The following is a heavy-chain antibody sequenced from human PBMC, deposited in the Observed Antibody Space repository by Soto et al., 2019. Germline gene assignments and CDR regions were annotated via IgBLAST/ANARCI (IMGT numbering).Heavy chain of an antibody. CDR3: AREPRYSTSRYHDPFDM. CDR1: GGSISTDY. CDR2: ISYSGIT. V-gene: IGHV4-59*01. D-gene: IGHD6-13*01. J-gene: IGHJ3*02. Sequence: SETLSLTCTVFGGSISTDYWNWIRQPPGKGLEWIGYISYSGITNYNPSLESRVTISVDTSKNQFSLRLSSVTAADTAVYYCAREPRYSTSRYHDPFDMWGQGTMVTVSS.